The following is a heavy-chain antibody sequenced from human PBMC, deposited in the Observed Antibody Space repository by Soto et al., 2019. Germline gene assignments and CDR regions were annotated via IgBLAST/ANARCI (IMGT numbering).Heavy chain of an antibody. V-gene: IGHV4-59*01. CDR3: ARAASYNDGGFDS. CDR2: VDYSGSA. D-gene: IGHD1-1*01. J-gene: IGHJ4*02. CDR1: GGSISTYY. Sequence: PSETLSLTCIVSGGSISTYYWNWIRQPPGKGLEWIGFVDYSGSATYNPSLRSRVTISVDTSKNLFSLKLTSVTAADTAVYCLARAASYNDGGFDSWGQGTLVAVSS.